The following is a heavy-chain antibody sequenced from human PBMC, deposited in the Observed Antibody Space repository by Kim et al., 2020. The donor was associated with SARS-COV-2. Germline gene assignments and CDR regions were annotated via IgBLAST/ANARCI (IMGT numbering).Heavy chain of an antibody. CDR2: ISGSGGST. Sequence: GGSLRLSCAASGFTFSSYAMSWVRQAPGKGLEWVSAISGSGGSTYYADSVKGRFTISRDNSKNTLYLQMNSLRAEDTAVYYCAKWGEGWVRGVMEKPYYYGMDVWGQGTTVTVSS. CDR1: GFTFSSYA. J-gene: IGHJ6*02. V-gene: IGHV3-23*01. CDR3: AKWGEGWVRGVMEKPYYYGMDV. D-gene: IGHD3-10*01.